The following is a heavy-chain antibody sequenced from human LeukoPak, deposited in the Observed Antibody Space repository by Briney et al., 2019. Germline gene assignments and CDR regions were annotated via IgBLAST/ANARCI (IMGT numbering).Heavy chain of an antibody. Sequence: SETLSLTCTVSGGSIGNYYWSWLRQPPGKGLEWTGYIYFSGTTNINPSLKSRVTISVDMSKNQFSLKLSSVTAADTAVYYCAREDPQTTVPEGLDVWGQGTTVTVSS. V-gene: IGHV4-59*01. CDR2: IYFSGTT. J-gene: IGHJ6*02. D-gene: IGHD4-17*01. CDR3: AREDPQTTVPEGLDV. CDR1: GGSIGNYY.